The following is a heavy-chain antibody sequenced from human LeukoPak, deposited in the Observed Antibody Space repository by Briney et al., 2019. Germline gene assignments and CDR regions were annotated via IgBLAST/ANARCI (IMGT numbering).Heavy chain of an antibody. Sequence: ASVKVSCKVSGYTLTELSMHWVRQAPGKGLEWMGGFDPEDGETIYAQKFQGRVTMTEDTSTDTAYMELSSLRSEDTAVYYCATSSTSYCSGGSCYPFDYWGQGTLVTVSS. J-gene: IGHJ4*02. CDR3: ATSSTSYCSGGSCYPFDY. CDR2: FDPEDGET. CDR1: GYTLTELS. D-gene: IGHD2-15*01. V-gene: IGHV1-24*01.